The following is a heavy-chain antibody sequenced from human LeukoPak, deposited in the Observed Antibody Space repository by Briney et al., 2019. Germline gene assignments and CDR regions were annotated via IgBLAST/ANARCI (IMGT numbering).Heavy chain of an antibody. J-gene: IGHJ4*02. CDR1: GLTFSSYA. CDR2: ISGSGGST. V-gene: IGHV3-23*01. Sequence: GSLRLSCAASGLTFSSYAMSWVRQAPGKGLEWVSAISGSGGSTYYADSVKGRFTISRDNSKNTLYLQMNSLRAEDTAVYYCAKDRVPSFGELDYWGQGTLVTVSS. D-gene: IGHD3-10*01. CDR3: AKDRVPSFGELDY.